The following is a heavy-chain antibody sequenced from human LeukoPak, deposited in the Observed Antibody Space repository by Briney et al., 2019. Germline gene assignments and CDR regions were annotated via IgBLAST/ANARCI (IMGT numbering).Heavy chain of an antibody. D-gene: IGHD3-9*01. CDR2: IYYSGST. CDR1: GGSISSYY. V-gene: IGHV4-59*01. J-gene: IGHJ3*02. CDR3: ARVIEYYDILTGYYNAPGAFDI. Sequence: SETLSLTCTVSGGSISSYYWGWIRQPPGKGLEWIGYIYYSGSTNYNPSLKSRVTISVDTSKNQFSLKLSSVTAADTAVYYCARVIEYYDILTGYYNAPGAFDIWGQGTMVTVSS.